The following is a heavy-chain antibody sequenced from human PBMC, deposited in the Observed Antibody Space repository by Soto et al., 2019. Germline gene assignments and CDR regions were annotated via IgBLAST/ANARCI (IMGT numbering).Heavy chain of an antibody. CDR2: IKQDGSEK. V-gene: IGHV3-7*01. D-gene: IGHD1-7*01. CDR3: AREDWNYQIYYYYYYMDV. Sequence: GGSLRLSCAASGFTFSSYWMSWVRQAPGKGLKWVANIKQDGSEKYYVDSVKGRFTISRDNAKNSLYLQMNSLRAEDTAVYYCAREDWNYQIYYYYYYMDVWGKGTTVTVSS. J-gene: IGHJ6*03. CDR1: GFTFSSYW.